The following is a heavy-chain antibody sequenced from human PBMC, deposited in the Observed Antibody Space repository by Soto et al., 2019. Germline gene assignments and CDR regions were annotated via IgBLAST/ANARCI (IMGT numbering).Heavy chain of an antibody. D-gene: IGHD5-18*01. CDR3: ARDPLWGTAMVLWYFDL. J-gene: IGHJ2*01. CDR2: ISYDGSNK. Sequence: QVQLVESGGGVVQPGRSLRLSCAASGFTFSSYAMHWVRQAPGKGLEWVAVISYDGSNKYYADSVKGRFTFSRDNSKNTLYLQMNSLRAEDTAVYYCARDPLWGTAMVLWYFDLWGRGTLVTVSS. V-gene: IGHV3-30-3*01. CDR1: GFTFSSYA.